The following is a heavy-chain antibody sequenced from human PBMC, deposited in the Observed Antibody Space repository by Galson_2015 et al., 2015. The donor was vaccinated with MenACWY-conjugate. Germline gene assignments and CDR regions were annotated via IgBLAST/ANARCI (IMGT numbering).Heavy chain of an antibody. CDR2: INRDGGGT. D-gene: IGHD1-1*01. CDR3: ARIIHDGLDY. Sequence: SLRLSCAASGFTFDSYRMSWVRQAPGKGLEWVTNINRDGGGTYYASSVKGRFTISKDNAENSLYLQMNSLRAEDTAIYYCARIIHDGLDYWGQGTLVTVPS. J-gene: IGHJ4*02. CDR1: GFTFDSYR. V-gene: IGHV3-7*01.